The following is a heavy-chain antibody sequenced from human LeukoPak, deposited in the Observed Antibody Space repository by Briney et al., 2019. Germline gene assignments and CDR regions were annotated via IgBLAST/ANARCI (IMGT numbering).Heavy chain of an antibody. CDR3: AREGALIVGATYGRGLHLGY. CDR2: IIPILGIA. V-gene: IGHV1-69*04. Sequence: GASVKVSCKASGGTFSSYAISWVRQAPGQGLEWMGRIIPILGIANYAQKFQGRVTITADKSTSTAYMELSSLRSEDTAVYYCAREGALIVGATYGRGLHLGYWGQGTLVTVSS. CDR1: GGTFSSYA. D-gene: IGHD1-26*01. J-gene: IGHJ4*02.